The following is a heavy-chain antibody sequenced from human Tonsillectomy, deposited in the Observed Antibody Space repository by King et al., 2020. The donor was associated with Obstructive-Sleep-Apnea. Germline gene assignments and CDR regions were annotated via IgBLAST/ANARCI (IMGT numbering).Heavy chain of an antibody. CDR2: IHYSGST. Sequence: VQLQESGPGLVKPSQTLSLTCTVSGGSISSGGYYWRWIRQHPGKGLEWIGYIHYSGSTDYNPSLKSRVSISVDTSKNQFSLKLSSVTAADTAVYYCAREAVDTAMAVYYYYGMDVWGQGTTVTVSS. D-gene: IGHD5-18*01. CDR3: AREAVDTAMAVYYYYGMDV. CDR1: GGSISSGGYY. J-gene: IGHJ6*02. V-gene: IGHV4-31*03.